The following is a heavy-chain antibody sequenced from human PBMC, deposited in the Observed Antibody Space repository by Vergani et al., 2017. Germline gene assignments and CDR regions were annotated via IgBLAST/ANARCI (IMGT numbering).Heavy chain of an antibody. CDR2: ISTGASTV. CDR1: GFKFSDHY. CDR3: AKNPGISTTRHFYAMDV. J-gene: IGHJ6*02. D-gene: IGHD1-1*01. Sequence: LEESGGGSVKPGGSLRLSCAASGFKFSDHYMSWIRQAPGKGLEWVSHISTGASTVSYTDSVTGRFTVSRDNDNNSLTLDMTTLRVEDTPVYYCAKNPGISTTRHFYAMDVWGQGNTVTVSS. V-gene: IGHV3-11*04.